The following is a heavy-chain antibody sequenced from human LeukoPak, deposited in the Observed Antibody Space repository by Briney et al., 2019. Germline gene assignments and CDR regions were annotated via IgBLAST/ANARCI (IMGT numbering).Heavy chain of an antibody. CDR1: GFTFSGYW. CDR3: TRVDDSSGYESDY. CDR2: INSDGRYT. J-gene: IGHJ4*02. Sequence: GGSLRLSCAVSGFTFSGYWMQWVRQPPGKGLVWVSRINSDGRYTSDADFVKGRFTTSRDNAKNTLYLQMNGLKVEDTAVYYRTRVDDSSGYESDYWGQGTLVTVSS. V-gene: IGHV3-74*01. D-gene: IGHD3-22*01.